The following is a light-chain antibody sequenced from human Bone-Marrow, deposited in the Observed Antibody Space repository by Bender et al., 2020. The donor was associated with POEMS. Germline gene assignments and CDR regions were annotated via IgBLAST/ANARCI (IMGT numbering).Light chain of an antibody. CDR2: EGS. V-gene: IGLV2-23*01. J-gene: IGLJ3*02. Sequence: QSALTQPASVSGSPGQSITISCTGPSIDVGSYNLVSWYQQHPGKAPRLTICEGSERPSGVSDRFSGSTSGNTASLTISGLQAEDEADYYCCAFIYRSGWVFGGGTKLTVL. CDR3: CAFIYRSGWV. CDR1: SIDVGSYNL.